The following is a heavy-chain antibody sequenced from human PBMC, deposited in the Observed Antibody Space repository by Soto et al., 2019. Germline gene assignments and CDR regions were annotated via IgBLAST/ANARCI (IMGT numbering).Heavy chain of an antibody. Sequence: QVQLQQWGAGLLKPSETLSLTCAVYGGSFSGYYWSWIHQPPGKGVEWMGEINRSGSTNYNPSLTSRATISVDTSMNQFSLKLSSVTAADTAVYYCATGSGRLDYWGQGTLVTVSS. D-gene: IGHD2-21*02. J-gene: IGHJ4*02. CDR1: GGSFSGYY. V-gene: IGHV4-34*01. CDR2: INRSGST. CDR3: ATGSGRLDY.